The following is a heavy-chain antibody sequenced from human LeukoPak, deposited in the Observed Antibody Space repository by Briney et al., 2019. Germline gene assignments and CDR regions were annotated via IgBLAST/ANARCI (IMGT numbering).Heavy chain of an antibody. Sequence: GGSLRLSCAASGFTFSSYSMNWVRQAPGKGLEWVSSISSSSSYIYYADSVKGRFTISRDNSKNTLYLQMNSLRAEDTALYFCAKKAQYNGNYPLDYWGQGTLVTVSS. D-gene: IGHD1-26*01. CDR3: AKKAQYNGNYPLDY. J-gene: IGHJ4*02. CDR1: GFTFSSYS. CDR2: ISSSSSYI. V-gene: IGHV3-21*04.